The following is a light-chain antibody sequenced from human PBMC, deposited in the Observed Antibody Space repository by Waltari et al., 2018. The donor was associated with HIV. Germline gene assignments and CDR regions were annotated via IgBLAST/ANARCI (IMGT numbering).Light chain of an antibody. CDR2: WAS. J-gene: IGKJ2*01. CDR1: QSVLNSASTKNS. Sequence: TVITKSPDSLPVSLDAGAPSHCKSSQSVLNSASTKNSLHWYQQKPGHPPKLLIYWASTRESGVPDRFSGSGSGTDFTLTISSLQAEDVAVYYYQQHYSIPYTFGQGTKLEIK. CDR3: QQHYSIPYT. V-gene: IGKV4-1*01.